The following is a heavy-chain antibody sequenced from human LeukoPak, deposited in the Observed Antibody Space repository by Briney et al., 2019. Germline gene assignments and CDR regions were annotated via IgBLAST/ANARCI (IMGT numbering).Heavy chain of an antibody. J-gene: IGHJ3*02. D-gene: IGHD1-14*01. V-gene: IGHV3-33*01. CDR1: GFTFSSYG. Sequence: GGSLRLSCAASGFTFSSYGMHWVRQAPGKGLEWVAVIWYDGSNKYYADSVKGRFTISRDNSKNTLYLQMNSLRAEDTAVYYCARDGIKSRLGAFDIWGQGTMVTVSS. CDR2: IWYDGSNK. CDR3: ARDGIKSRLGAFDI.